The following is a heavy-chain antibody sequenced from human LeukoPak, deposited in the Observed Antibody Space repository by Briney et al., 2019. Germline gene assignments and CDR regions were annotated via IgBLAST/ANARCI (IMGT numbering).Heavy chain of an antibody. CDR3: ARDHGDLTYYDILTGYFPYY. J-gene: IGHJ4*02. D-gene: IGHD3-9*01. Sequence: ASVKVSCKASGYTFTGYYMHWVRQAPGQGLEWMGWINPNSGGTNYAQKFQGRVTMTRDTSISTAYMELSRLRSDDTAVYYCARDHGDLTYYDILTGYFPYYWGQGTLVTVSS. V-gene: IGHV1-2*02. CDR1: GYTFTGYY. CDR2: INPNSGGT.